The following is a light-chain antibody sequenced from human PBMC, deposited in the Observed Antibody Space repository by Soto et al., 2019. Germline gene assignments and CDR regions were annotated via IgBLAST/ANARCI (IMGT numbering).Light chain of an antibody. V-gene: IGKV3-20*01. CDR2: AAS. J-gene: IGKJ2*01. CDR1: QSVSSSY. CDR3: QQYGDWPPDT. Sequence: EIVLTQSPGTLSLSPGERATLSCRASQSVSSSYLAWYQQKPGQAPRLLMSAASSRATGIPDRFSGSGSGTEFTLTISGLQSEDFAVYYCQQYGDWPPDTFGQGTKVEI.